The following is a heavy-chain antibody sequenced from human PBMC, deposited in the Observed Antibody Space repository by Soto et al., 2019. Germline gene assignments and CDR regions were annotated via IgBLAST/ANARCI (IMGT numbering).Heavy chain of an antibody. CDR1: GFTFSSYG. D-gene: IGHD3-3*01. CDR2: ISYDGSNK. Sequence: QVQLVESGGGVVQPGRSLRLSCAASGFTFSSYGMHWVRQAPGKGLEWVAVISYDGSNKYYADSVKGRFTISRDNSKNTLYLQMNSLRAEDTAVYYCAKDDLESEPSLSSSYDFWSGYLTQPKPHGHFDYWGQGTLVTVSS. V-gene: IGHV3-30*18. CDR3: AKDDLESEPSLSSSYDFWSGYLTQPKPHGHFDY. J-gene: IGHJ4*02.